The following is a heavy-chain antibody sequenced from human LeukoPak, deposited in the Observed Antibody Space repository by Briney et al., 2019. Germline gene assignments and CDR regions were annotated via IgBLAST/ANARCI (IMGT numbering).Heavy chain of an antibody. Sequence: GGSLRLSCAASGFTFSSYGMPWVRQAPGKGLEWVAVIWYDGSNKYYADSVKGRFTISRDNSKNTLYLQMNSLRAEDTAVYYCARDAGNVDSSGWYRYYYYGMDVWGQGTTVTVSS. V-gene: IGHV3-33*01. CDR1: GFTFSSYG. D-gene: IGHD6-19*01. CDR2: IWYDGSNK. J-gene: IGHJ6*02. CDR3: ARDAGNVDSSGWYRYYYYGMDV.